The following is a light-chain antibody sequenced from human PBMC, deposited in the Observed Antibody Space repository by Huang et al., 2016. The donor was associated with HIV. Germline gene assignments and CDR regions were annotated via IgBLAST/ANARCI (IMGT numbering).Light chain of an antibody. CDR2: GVS. V-gene: IGKV3-15*01. Sequence: DMVMTQSPGPLSVSPGDRATLSCGASQSVKKNLAWYQQKPGQAPRLLISGVSTRDNSVPARFSGDGSETEVTRTITSVQSEDSAVYYCQQYNNWPPYDFGQGTKLEIK. CDR1: QSVKKN. CDR3: QQYNNWPPYD. J-gene: IGKJ2*01.